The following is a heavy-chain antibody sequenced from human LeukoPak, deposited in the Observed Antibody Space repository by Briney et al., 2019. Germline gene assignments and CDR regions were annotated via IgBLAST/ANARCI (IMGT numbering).Heavy chain of an antibody. CDR1: GFTFSSYS. Sequence: PGGSLRLSCAASGFTFSSYSMNWVRQAPGKGLEWVSYISSSSTIYYADSVKGRFTISRDNAKTSLYLQMNSLRAEDTAVYYCARGSVTSVGNWGQGTLVTVSS. CDR2: ISSSSTI. V-gene: IGHV3-48*01. CDR3: ARGSVTSVGN. D-gene: IGHD1-26*01. J-gene: IGHJ4*02.